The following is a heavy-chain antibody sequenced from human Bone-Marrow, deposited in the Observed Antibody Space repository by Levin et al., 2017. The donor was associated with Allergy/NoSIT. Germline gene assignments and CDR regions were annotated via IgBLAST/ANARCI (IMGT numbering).Heavy chain of an antibody. J-gene: IGHJ4*02. D-gene: IGHD3-9*01. CDR2: INHSGST. V-gene: IGHV4-34*01. CDR1: GGSFSGYY. Sequence: SQTLSLTCAVYGGSFSGYYWSWIRQPPGKGLEWIGEINHSGSTNYNPSLKSRVTISVDTSKNQFSLKLSSVTAADTAVYYCARVRRLRYFDWLPPYYFDYWGQGTLVTVSS. CDR3: ARVRRLRYFDWLPPYYFDY.